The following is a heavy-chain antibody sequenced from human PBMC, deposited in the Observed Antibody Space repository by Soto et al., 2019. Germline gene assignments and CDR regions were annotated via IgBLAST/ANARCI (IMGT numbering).Heavy chain of an antibody. CDR3: TKGGIPRRYNIPKVDFDY. D-gene: IGHD1-1*01. Sequence: EVHLLESGGDLVQRGGSLRLSCAASGFIFSNYAMSWVRQAPGKGLEWVSALSASGATTYYPDSVKGRFTVSRDNYKDTLYLQMNSLRAEDTAVYYCTKGGIPRRYNIPKVDFDYWGQGSLVTVSS. CDR1: GFIFSNYA. J-gene: IGHJ4*02. V-gene: IGHV3-23*01. CDR2: LSASGATT.